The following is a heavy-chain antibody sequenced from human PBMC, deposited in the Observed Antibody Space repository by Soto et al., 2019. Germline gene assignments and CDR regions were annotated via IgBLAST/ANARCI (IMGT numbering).Heavy chain of an antibody. CDR3: VKGNQLLRYYFEY. D-gene: IGHD2-2*01. Sequence: GSLRLSCSASGFTFSNFAMHWVRQAPGKGLEYVSGITSNGDNTYHADSVQGRFTISRDNSKSTLYLQMTSLRVEDTAVYYCVKGNQLLRYYFEYWGRGALVTVSS. CDR1: GFTFSNFA. CDR2: ITSNGDNT. J-gene: IGHJ4*02. V-gene: IGHV3-64D*06.